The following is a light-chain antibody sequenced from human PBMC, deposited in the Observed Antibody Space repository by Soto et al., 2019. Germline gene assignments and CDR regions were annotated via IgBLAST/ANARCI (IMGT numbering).Light chain of an antibody. J-gene: IGKJ1*01. CDR1: QDIGGR. CDR2: AAS. V-gene: IGKV1-12*01. Sequence: DIEMTQSPFYVCPYVGARIIITCRTSQDIGGRVAWFQQQPGKAPKYLSQAASILQSGVPSRFRGRGSVPDFMLSINNLTPEAFESYFCLQVSSFPRTFGLGTNVDIK. CDR3: LQVSSFPRT.